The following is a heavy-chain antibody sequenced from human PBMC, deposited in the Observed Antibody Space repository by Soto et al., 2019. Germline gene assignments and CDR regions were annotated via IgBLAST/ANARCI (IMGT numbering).Heavy chain of an antibody. Sequence: SETLSLTCTVSGGSIRSGGYYWSWIRQHPGKGLEWIGYIYYSGSTYYNPSLKSRVTISVDTSKNQFSLKLSSVTAADTAVYYCARDQAPTPYSSSSHAFDIWGQGTMVTVSS. D-gene: IGHD6-6*01. J-gene: IGHJ3*02. CDR3: ARDQAPTPYSSSSHAFDI. CDR2: IYYSGST. CDR1: GGSIRSGGYY. V-gene: IGHV4-31*03.